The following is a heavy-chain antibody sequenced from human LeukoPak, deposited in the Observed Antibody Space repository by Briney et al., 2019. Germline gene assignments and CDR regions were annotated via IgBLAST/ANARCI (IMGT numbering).Heavy chain of an antibody. D-gene: IGHD2-21*02. CDR1: EYTFTDYY. J-gene: IGHJ3*02. CDR3: ARGGDCRGCAFDI. V-gene: IGHV1-2*02. CDR2: IKPNSGGT. Sequence: ASVKVSCKTSEYTFTDYYMHWVRQAPGQGLEWMGWIKPNSGGTNYAQKFQARVTMTRDTSISTAYMELSRLRFDDTAVYYCARGGDCRGCAFDIWGQGTMVTVSS.